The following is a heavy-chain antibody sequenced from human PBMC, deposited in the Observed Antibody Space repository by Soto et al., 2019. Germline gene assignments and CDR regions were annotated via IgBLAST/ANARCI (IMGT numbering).Heavy chain of an antibody. CDR2: VYHSGST. Sequence: SETLSLTCAVSGGSISTSNWWSWVRQPPGKGLEWIGEVYHSGSTNYNPSFKSRVAMSVDKSKNQFSLKLNSVTAADTALYYWARTSTSGTRFADWGQGSLVPVDS. CDR3: ARTSTSGTRFAD. CDR1: GGSISTSNW. V-gene: IGHV4-4*02. D-gene: IGHD2-2*01. J-gene: IGHJ4*02.